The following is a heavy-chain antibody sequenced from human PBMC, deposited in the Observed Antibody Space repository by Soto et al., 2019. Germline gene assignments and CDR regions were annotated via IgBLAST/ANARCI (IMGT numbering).Heavy chain of an antibody. CDR1: GYTFTSSD. Sequence: QVQPVQSGAEVKKSGASVKVSCKASGYTFTSSDINWVRQATGQGLEWMGWMNPNTGNTGYTQRFQGRVTMTRNISITTAYMELSSLRSDDTAVYYCARGRIVGAAFDYWGQGTLVTVSS. V-gene: IGHV1-8*01. D-gene: IGHD1-26*01. CDR3: ARGRIVGAAFDY. CDR2: MNPNTGNT. J-gene: IGHJ4*02.